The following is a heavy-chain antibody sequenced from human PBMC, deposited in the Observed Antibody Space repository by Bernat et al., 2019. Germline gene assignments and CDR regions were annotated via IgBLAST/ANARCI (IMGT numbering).Heavy chain of an antibody. CDR3: ARVRYYDSSGHGMDV. CDR2: INTGNGNT. CDR1: GYTFTSYA. D-gene: IGHD3-22*01. V-gene: IGHV1-3*04. Sequence: QVQLVQSGAEVKKPGASVKVSCKASGYTFTSYAMHWVRQAPGQRLEWMGWINTGNGNTKYSQKFQGRVTITRDTSASTAYMELSSLRSEDTAVYYCARVRYYDSSGHGMDVWGQGTTVTVSS. J-gene: IGHJ6*02.